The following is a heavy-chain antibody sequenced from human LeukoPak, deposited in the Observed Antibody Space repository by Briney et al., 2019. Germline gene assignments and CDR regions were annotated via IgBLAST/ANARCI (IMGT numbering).Heavy chain of an antibody. CDR3: ARTNAFDI. V-gene: IGHV4-59*01. Sequence: SETLSLTCTVSGGSISSYFWSWIRQPPGKGLEWIGYIYYSGSTNYNPSLKSRVTISVDTSKNQFSLRLSSVTAADTAVYYCARTNAFDIWGQGTMVTVSS. CDR2: IYYSGST. CDR1: GGSISSYF. J-gene: IGHJ3*02.